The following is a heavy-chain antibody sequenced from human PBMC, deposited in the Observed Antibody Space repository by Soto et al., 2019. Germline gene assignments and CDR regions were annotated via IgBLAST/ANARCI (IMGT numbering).Heavy chain of an antibody. CDR3: AKDSSLGAAMGYYFDY. D-gene: IGHD3-16*01. CDR1: GFTFDDYA. J-gene: IGHJ4*02. CDR2: ISWNSNTI. Sequence: GGSLRLSCAASGFTFDDYAMHWVRQAPGKGLEWVSSISWNSNTIGYADSVKGRFTISRDNAKNSLYLQMNSLRTEDTALYYCAKDSSLGAAMGYYFDYWGQGTLVTVSS. V-gene: IGHV3-9*01.